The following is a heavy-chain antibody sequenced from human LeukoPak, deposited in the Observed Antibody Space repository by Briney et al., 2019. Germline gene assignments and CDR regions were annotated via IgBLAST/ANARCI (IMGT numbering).Heavy chain of an antibody. Sequence: GGSLRLSCAVSGFTFSGFWMSWSRQAPGKGLEWVASINSDGSEGYYADVVKGRFTISRDNAKNSLYLQINSLRAEDTAVYYCARDQEGFDYWGQGTLVTVSS. V-gene: IGHV3-7*03. CDR2: INSDGSEG. CDR3: ARDQEGFDY. J-gene: IGHJ4*02. CDR1: GFTFSGFW.